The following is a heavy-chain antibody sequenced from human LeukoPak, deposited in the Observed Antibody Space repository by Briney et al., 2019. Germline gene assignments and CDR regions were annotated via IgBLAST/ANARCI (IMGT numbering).Heavy chain of an antibody. D-gene: IGHD3-10*01. J-gene: IGHJ6*02. CDR1: GFTVSSNY. V-gene: IGHV3-53*01. Sequence: PGGSLRLSCAASGFTVSSNYMSWVRQAPGKGLEWVSVIYSGGSTYYADSVKGRFTISRDNSKNTLYLQMNSLRAEDTAVYYCAGDSSSDSYYYYYGMDVWGQGTLVIVSS. CDR3: AGDSSSDSYYYYYGMDV. CDR2: IYSGGST.